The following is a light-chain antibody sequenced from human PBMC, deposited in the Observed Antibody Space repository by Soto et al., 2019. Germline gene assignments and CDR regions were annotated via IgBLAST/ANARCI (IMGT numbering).Light chain of an antibody. V-gene: IGLV2-14*01. Sequence: QSALTQPASVSGSPGQSITISCTGTSSDVGGYSWVSWYRQYPGKAPKLIIFEVIHRSSGVSNRFSGSKSGNTASLTISGRQTEDEADYYCSSYTSSTTPVIFGGGTQLTVL. CDR1: SSDVGGYSW. J-gene: IGLJ2*01. CDR2: EVI. CDR3: SSYTSSTTPVI.